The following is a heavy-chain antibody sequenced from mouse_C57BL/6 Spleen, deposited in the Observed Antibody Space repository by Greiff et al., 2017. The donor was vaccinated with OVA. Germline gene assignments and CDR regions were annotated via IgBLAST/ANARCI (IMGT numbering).Heavy chain of an antibody. CDR2: ISSGGSYT. D-gene: IGHD1-1*01. Sequence: EVKVVESGGDLVKPGGSLKLSCAASGFTFSSYGMSWVRQTPDKRLEWVATISSGGSYTYYPDSVKGRFTLSRDNAKNTLYLQMSSLKSEDTAMYYCARQGPYGSSHYFDYWGQGTTLTVSS. V-gene: IGHV5-6*01. CDR1: GFTFSSYG. J-gene: IGHJ2*01. CDR3: ARQGPYGSSHYFDY.